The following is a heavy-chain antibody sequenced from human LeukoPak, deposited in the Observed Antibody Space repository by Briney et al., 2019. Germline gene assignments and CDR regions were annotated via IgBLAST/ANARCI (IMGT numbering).Heavy chain of an antibody. V-gene: IGHV4-61*01. D-gene: IGHD5-18*01. CDR2: IYYSGNT. CDR1: GGSVSSGSYY. CDR3: ARGSRGYSYG. J-gene: IGHJ4*02. Sequence: SEILSLTCTVSGGSVSSGSYYWSWIRQPPGKGLEWIGYIYYSGNTNYNPSLKSRVTISVDTSKNQFSLKLSSVTAADTALYYCARGSRGYSYGWGQGTLVTVSS.